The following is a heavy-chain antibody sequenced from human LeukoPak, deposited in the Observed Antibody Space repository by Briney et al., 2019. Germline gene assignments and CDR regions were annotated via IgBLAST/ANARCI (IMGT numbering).Heavy chain of an antibody. D-gene: IGHD7-27*01. CDR2: IYYSGST. J-gene: IGHJ4*02. Sequence: PSETLSLTCTVSGGSISSYYWSWIRQPPGKGLEWIGYIYYSGSTNYNPSLKSRGTISLDTSKNQFSLKLSSVTAADTAVYYCAGDTLGGWFFDYWGQGTLVTVSS. CDR3: AGDTLGGWFFDY. V-gene: IGHV4-59*01. CDR1: GGSISSYY.